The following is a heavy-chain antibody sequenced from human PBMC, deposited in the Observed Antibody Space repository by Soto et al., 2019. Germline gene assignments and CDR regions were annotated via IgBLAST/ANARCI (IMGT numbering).Heavy chain of an antibody. CDR2: INWKSDI. D-gene: IGHD3-22*01. J-gene: IGHJ4*02. Sequence: SLRLSCAVSGFTFDDNAMHWVRQAPEKGLEWVSGINWKSDIGYADSVKGRFTISRDNAENSVYLQMNSLKTEDTAVYYCVRATYFSDSSGYTRCFDYWGQGTLVTVSS. V-gene: IGHV3-9*01. CDR1: GFTFDDNA. CDR3: VRATYFSDSSGYTRCFDY.